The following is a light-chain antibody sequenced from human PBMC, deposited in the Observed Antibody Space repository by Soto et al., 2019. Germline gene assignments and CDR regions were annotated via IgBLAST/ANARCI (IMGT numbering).Light chain of an antibody. Sequence: QSVLTQPPSVSGTPGQRVTISGSGSRSNIGGNAVTWYQQVPGTAPKLLIYANDQRPSGISDRFSGSKSSTSASLAISGLQSEDEADYYCAVWDDNLRGLFGGGTKLTVL. J-gene: IGLJ2*01. CDR1: RSNIGGNA. CDR2: AND. CDR3: AVWDDNLRGL. V-gene: IGLV1-44*01.